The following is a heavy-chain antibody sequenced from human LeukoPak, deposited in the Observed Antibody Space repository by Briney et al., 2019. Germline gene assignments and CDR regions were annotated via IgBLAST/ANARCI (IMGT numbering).Heavy chain of an antibody. D-gene: IGHD6-13*01. Sequence: ASPLLSCAAGGFTFSSYWMHWVRPAPREGLGLVSRINSDGSNKIYAASVKGLSTISRGNAKNTLYFQKNSLIGEEEAVYYCARGAAAGTMWGGFDYWGQGTLVTVSS. CDR3: ARGAAAGTMWGGFDY. CDR1: GFTFSSYW. J-gene: IGHJ4*02. CDR2: INSDGSNK. V-gene: IGHV3-74*01.